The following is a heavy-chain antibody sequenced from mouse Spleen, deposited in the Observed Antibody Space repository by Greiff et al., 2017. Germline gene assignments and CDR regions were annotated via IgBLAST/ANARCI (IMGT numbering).Heavy chain of an antibody. CDR2: ISSGSSTI. CDR1: GFTFSDYG. Sequence: EVNVVESGGGLVKPGGSLKLSCAASGFTFSDYGMHWVRQAPEKGLEWVAYISSGSSTIYYADTVKGRFTISRDNAKNTLFLQMTSLRSEDTAMYYCARYPVRHGYYYAMDYWGQGTSVTVSS. V-gene: IGHV5-17*01. CDR3: ARYPVRHGYYYAMDY. D-gene: IGHD2-14*01. J-gene: IGHJ4*01.